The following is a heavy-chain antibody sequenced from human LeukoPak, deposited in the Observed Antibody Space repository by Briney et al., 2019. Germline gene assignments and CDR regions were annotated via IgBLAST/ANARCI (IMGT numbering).Heavy chain of an antibody. CDR3: AKGYDYNNWYFDL. D-gene: IGHD3-10*01. V-gene: IGHV3-23*01. CDR2: IRSSGGDT. CDR1: GFTFSAYA. Sequence: GGSLRLSCAASGFTFSAYAMSWVRQAPGKGLEWVSAIRSSGGDTFYADSVKGRFTISRDNSKNTLYLQMNSLRAGGTAVYFCAKGYDYNNWYFDLWGRGTQVTVSS. J-gene: IGHJ2*01.